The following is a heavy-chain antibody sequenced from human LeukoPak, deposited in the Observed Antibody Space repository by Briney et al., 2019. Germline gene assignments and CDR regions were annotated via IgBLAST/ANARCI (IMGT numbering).Heavy chain of an antibody. J-gene: IGHJ4*02. CDR2: ISGSGGST. CDR3: AKFGYSDWLSHFDY. V-gene: IGHV3-23*01. D-gene: IGHD3-9*01. CDR1: GFTFSSYA. Sequence: GGSLRLSCAASGFTFSSYAMSWVRQAPGKGLEWVSGISGSGGSTNYADSVKGRFTISRDNSKNTLYLQMNSLRAEDTAVYYCAKFGYSDWLSHFDYWCQGTLVTVSS.